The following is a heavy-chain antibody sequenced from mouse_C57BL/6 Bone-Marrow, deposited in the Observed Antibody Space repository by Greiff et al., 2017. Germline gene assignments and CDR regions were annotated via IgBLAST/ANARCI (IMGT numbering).Heavy chain of an antibody. V-gene: IGHV1-64*01. J-gene: IGHJ2*01. CDR2: IHPNSGST. D-gene: IGHD1-1*01. Sequence: VQLQQSGAELMKPGASVKLSCKASGYTFTSYWMHWVKQRPGQGLEWIGMIHPNSGSTNYNEKFKSKATLTVDKSSSTAYMQLSSLTSEDSAVYYCARGGVYGSSLTWGQGTTLTVSS. CDR1: GYTFTSYW. CDR3: ARGGVYGSSLT.